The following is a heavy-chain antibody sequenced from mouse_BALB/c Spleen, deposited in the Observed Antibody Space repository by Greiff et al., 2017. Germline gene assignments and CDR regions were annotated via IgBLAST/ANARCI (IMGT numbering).Heavy chain of an antibody. V-gene: IGHV1S81*02. D-gene: IGHD1-1*01. CDR3: ARPRLANWFAD. CDR2: INPSNGRT. J-gene: IGHJ3*01. CDR1: GYTFTSYW. Sequence: QVQLQQPGAELVKPGASVKLSCKASGYTFTSYWMHWVKQRPGQGLEWIGEINPSNGRTNYNEKFKSKATLTVDKSSSTAYMQLSSLTSEDSAVYYCARPRLANWFADWGQGTLVTVSA.